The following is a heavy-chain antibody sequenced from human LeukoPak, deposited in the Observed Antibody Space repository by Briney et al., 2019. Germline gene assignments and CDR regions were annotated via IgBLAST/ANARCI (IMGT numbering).Heavy chain of an antibody. CDR1: GYTFTGYY. Sequence: ASVKVSCKASGYTFTGYYMHWVRQAPGQGLEWMGWISVYRGNTEYAQKFQDRFTMTTDTSTSTVYMELRSLRSDDTAVYYCARDGGAKGRGGYDYWGQGTLVIVSS. CDR2: ISVYRGNT. D-gene: IGHD1-26*01. V-gene: IGHV1-18*04. CDR3: ARDGGAKGRGGYDY. J-gene: IGHJ4*02.